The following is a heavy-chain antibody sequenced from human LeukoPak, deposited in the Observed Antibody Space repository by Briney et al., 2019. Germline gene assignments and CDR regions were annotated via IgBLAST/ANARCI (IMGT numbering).Heavy chain of an antibody. J-gene: IGHJ4*02. CDR1: GVTFSSYG. CDR3: AKDRGYRYGYFDY. CDR2: ISYEGSNK. Sequence: GGSLRLSCAASGVTFSSYGMRWVRQAPGKGLEWVAVISYEGSNKYYAESVKGRFTISRDNSKNTLYLQMNSLRAEDTAVYYCAKDRGYRYGYFDYWGQGTLVTVSS. D-gene: IGHD5-18*01. V-gene: IGHV3-30*18.